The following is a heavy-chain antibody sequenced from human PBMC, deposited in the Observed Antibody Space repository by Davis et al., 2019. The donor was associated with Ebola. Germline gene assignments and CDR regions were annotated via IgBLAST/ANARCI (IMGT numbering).Heavy chain of an antibody. V-gene: IGHV3-9*01. Sequence: SLKISCAGSGFTFGDSAMHWVRQAPGKGLEWVSGISWNSDSIVYADSVKGRFTISRDNAKNTLFLQMNSLRADDTAVYYCATDPYGGNPQSADYWGQGSLVTVSS. J-gene: IGHJ4*02. D-gene: IGHD3-16*01. CDR1: GFTFGDSA. CDR2: ISWNSDSI. CDR3: ATDPYGGNPQSADY.